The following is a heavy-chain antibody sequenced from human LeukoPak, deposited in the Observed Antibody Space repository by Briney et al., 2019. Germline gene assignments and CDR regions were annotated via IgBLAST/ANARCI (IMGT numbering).Heavy chain of an antibody. D-gene: IGHD1-20*01. V-gene: IGHV3-23*01. CDR1: GFTFSSYA. CDR2: ISGSGGST. Sequence: PGGSLRLSCAASGFTFSSYAMSWVRQAPGKGLEWVSSISGSGGSTYYADAVKGRFTISRDNAKNTVYLQINSLRAEDTAVYYCAKDASITGTSRPFDYWGQGTLVTVSS. CDR3: AKDASITGTSRPFDY. J-gene: IGHJ4*02.